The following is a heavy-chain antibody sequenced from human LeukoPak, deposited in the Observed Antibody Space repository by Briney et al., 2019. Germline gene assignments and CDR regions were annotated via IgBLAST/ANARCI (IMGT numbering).Heavy chain of an antibody. Sequence: TSETPSLTCTVSGGSISSYYWSWIRQPPGKGLEWIGYIYYSGSTDYNPSLKSRVTISVDTSKNQFSLKLRSMTAADTAVYCCARGGSSWSRSWFDPWGQGTLVTVSS. V-gene: IGHV4-59*01. CDR1: GGSISSYY. CDR2: IYYSGST. D-gene: IGHD6-13*01. J-gene: IGHJ5*02. CDR3: ARGGSSWSRSWFDP.